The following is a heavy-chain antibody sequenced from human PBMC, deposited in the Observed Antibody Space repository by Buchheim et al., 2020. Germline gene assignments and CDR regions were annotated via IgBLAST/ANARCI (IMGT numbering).Heavy chain of an antibody. CDR1: GFTFSSYW. D-gene: IGHD5-18*01. CDR3: ARVRRSHAPRIRGYSYGFSDY. J-gene: IGHJ4*02. Sequence: EVHLVESGGDLVQPGGSLRLSCAASGFTFSSYWMHWVRQAPGKGLVWVSRINSDGSSTNYADSVKGRFTISRDNSKNTLYLQMNSLRAEDTAVYYCARVRRSHAPRIRGYSYGFSDYWGQGTL. V-gene: IGHV3-74*01. CDR2: INSDGSST.